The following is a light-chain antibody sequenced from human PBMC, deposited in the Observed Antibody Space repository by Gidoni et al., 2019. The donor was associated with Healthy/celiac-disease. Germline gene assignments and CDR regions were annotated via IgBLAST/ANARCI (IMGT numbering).Light chain of an antibody. J-gene: IGKJ5*01. CDR2: DAT. V-gene: IGKV3-11*01. CDR1: QSVSSY. Sequence: IVLTQSPATLSLSPGERATLSCRASQSVSSYVAWYQQKPGQAPRLLIYDATNRATGIPARISGSGSGTDFTLTISSLEPEDFAVYYCQQRSNWPITFGQGTRLEIK. CDR3: QQRSNWPIT.